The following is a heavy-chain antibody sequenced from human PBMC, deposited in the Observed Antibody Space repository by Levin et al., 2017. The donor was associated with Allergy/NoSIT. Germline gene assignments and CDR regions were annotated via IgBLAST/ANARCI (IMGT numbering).Heavy chain of an antibody. J-gene: IGHJ4*02. CDR3: AVQPGFYIDY. CDR1: GASISSDNW. CDR2: ISHAGDT. Sequence: GSLRLSCAVSGASISSDNWWSWVRQPPGKGLEWIAEISHAGDTNYSPSLKSRITISRDKSKNQFSLKLTSVTAADTAVYYCAVQPGFYIDYWGQGSLVTVSS. V-gene: IGHV4-4*02. D-gene: IGHD2-2*01.